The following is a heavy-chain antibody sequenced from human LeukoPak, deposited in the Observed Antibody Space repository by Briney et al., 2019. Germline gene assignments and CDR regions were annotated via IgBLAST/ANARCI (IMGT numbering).Heavy chain of an antibody. V-gene: IGHV4-34*01. CDR1: GGSFSGYY. J-gene: IGHJ4*02. Sequence: SETLSLTCAVYGGSFSGYYWSWIRQPPGKGLEWIGEINHSGSTNYNPSLKSRVTISVDTSKNQFSLKLSSVTAADTAVYYCAGGVRGVISEFDYWGQGTLVTVSS. CDR2: INHSGST. D-gene: IGHD3-10*01. CDR3: AGGVRGVISEFDY.